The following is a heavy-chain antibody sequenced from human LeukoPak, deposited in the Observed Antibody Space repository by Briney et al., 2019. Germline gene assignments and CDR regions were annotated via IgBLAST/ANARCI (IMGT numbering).Heavy chain of an antibody. CDR2: ISAYNGNT. Sequence: ASVKVSCKASGYTFTSYGISWVRRAPGQGLEWMGWISAYNGNTNYAQKLQGRVTMTTDTSTSTAYMELRSLRSDDTAVYYCARDKHGPGSYYKSPRWFDPWGQGTLVTVSS. J-gene: IGHJ5*02. CDR1: GYTFTSYG. CDR3: ARDKHGPGSYYKSPRWFDP. D-gene: IGHD3-10*01. V-gene: IGHV1-18*04.